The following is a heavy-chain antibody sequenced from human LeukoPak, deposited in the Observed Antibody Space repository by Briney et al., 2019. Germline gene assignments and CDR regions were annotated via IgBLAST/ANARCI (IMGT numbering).Heavy chain of an antibody. Sequence: SETLSLSCIVSGGSISSGGYYWSWIRQHPGKGLEWIAFIYYSGRTSYNPSLQSRVTISADMSENQFSLKLTSVTAADTAVCYCARGGYHDAFDFWGQGTMVTVSS. CDR3: ARGGYHDAFDF. CDR2: IYYSGRT. J-gene: IGHJ3*01. V-gene: IGHV4-31*03. CDR1: GGSISSGGYY. D-gene: IGHD3-22*01.